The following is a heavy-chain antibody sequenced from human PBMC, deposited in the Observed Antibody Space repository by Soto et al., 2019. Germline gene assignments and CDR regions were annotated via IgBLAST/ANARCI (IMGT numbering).Heavy chain of an antibody. Sequence: PGGSLRLSCAASGFTFSSYAMTWVRQAPGKGLEWVSTISGSGGSTYYADSVKGRFTISRDNSKNTLYLQMNSLRAEDTAVYYCAKDQGSSWYEIDYWGQGTLVTVSS. J-gene: IGHJ4*02. CDR1: GFTFSSYA. CDR2: ISGSGGST. D-gene: IGHD6-13*01. V-gene: IGHV3-23*01. CDR3: AKDQGSSWYEIDY.